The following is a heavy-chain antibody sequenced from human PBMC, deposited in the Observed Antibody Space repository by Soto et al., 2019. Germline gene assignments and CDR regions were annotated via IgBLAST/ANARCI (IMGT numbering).Heavy chain of an antibody. Sequence: QVQLVQSGAEVKKPGSSVKVSCKASGGTFSSYTISWVRQAPGQGLEWMERIIPILGIANYAQKFQGRVTITADKSTSTAYMELSSLRSEDTAVYYCARAGYYDSSGYYFDYWGQGTLVTVSS. CDR2: IIPILGIA. J-gene: IGHJ4*02. D-gene: IGHD3-22*01. CDR3: ARAGYYDSSGYYFDY. V-gene: IGHV1-69*02. CDR1: GGTFSSYT.